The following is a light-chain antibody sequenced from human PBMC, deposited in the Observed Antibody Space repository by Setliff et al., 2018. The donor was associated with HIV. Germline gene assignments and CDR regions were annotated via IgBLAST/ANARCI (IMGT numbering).Light chain of an antibody. V-gene: IGLV2-14*02. CDR3: SSYISSSTLVV. J-gene: IGLJ2*01. CDR2: EVS. CDR1: SSDVGTYNL. Sequence: QSVLTQPASVSGSPGQSITISCTGTSSDVGTYNLVSWYQQHPGKAPKLMISEVSKRPSGVSNRFSGSKSGNTASLTISGLQAEDEADYYCSSYISSSTLVVFGGGTKVTVL.